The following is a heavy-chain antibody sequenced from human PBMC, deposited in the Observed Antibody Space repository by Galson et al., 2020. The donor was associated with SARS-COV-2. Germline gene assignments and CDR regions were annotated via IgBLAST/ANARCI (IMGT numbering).Heavy chain of an antibody. CDR2: ISGNGNGI. CDR3: VKGAATAITEAYHYYYGLDV. J-gene: IGHJ6*02. Sequence: TGGSLRLSCAASGFNFDNSAMNWVRQTPGKGLEWVSLISGNGNGIYYADSVKGRFTVSRDNSKTSVYLQMNSLAPEDTGLYYCVKGAATAITEAYHYYYGLDVWGRGTTVTVSS. V-gene: IGHV3-43*02. D-gene: IGHD1-20*01. CDR1: GFNFDNSA.